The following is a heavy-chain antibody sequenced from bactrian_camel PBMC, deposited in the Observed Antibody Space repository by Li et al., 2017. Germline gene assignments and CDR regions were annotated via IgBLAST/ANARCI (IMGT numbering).Heavy chain of an antibody. J-gene: IGHJ6*01. Sequence: VQLVESGGGLVQPGGSLRLSCAASGFLWLGFDKSDMTWVRQAPGKGLEWVSSINSGGGTTDYTESVKGRFTISRDNARNTLSLQMNRLDADDTALYYCVTGSSWDSMVRCVDSGYWGHGTQVTVS. CDR3: VTGSSWDSMVRCVDSGY. D-gene: IGHD6*01. CDR2: INSGGGTT. V-gene: IGHV3S40*01. CDR1: GFLWLGFDKSD.